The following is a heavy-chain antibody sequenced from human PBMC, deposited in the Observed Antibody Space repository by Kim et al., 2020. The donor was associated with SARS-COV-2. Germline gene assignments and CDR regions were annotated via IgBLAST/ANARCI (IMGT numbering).Heavy chain of an antibody. J-gene: IGHJ4*02. CDR3: ARAASNVLRFLEWLPPNFDY. V-gene: IGHV4-34*01. CDR1: GGSFSGYY. CDR2: INHSGST. D-gene: IGHD3-3*01. Sequence: SETLSLTCAVYGGSFSGYYWSWIRQPPGKGLEWIGEINHSGSTNYNPSLKSRVTISVDTSKNQFSLKLSSVTAADTAVYYCARAASNVLRFLEWLPPNFDYWGQGTLVTVSS.